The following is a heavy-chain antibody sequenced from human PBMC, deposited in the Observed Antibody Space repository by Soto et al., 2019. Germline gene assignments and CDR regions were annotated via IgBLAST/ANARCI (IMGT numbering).Heavy chain of an antibody. CDR1: GFSFGTYW. CDR3: ARDEGCGGGSCYSIWRY. CDR2: IKEDGSEE. Sequence: EVQLVESGGGLVQPGGSLRLSCAASGFSFGTYWISWVRQAPGKGLEWVANIKEDGSEEYYVDSVKGRFTISRDNAKNSLYLQMNILRAEDTAMYYCARDEGCGGGSCYSIWRYWGQGTLVTVSP. V-gene: IGHV3-7*01. J-gene: IGHJ4*02. D-gene: IGHD2-15*01.